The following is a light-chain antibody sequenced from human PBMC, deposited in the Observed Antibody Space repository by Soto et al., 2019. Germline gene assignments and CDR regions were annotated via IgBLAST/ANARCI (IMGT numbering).Light chain of an antibody. Sequence: SYELTQPTSVSVAAGKTARITCGGNNIGSKSVHWYQQKPGQAPVVVIYYDSDRPSGIPERFSGSNSGNTATLTISRVEAGDEADYYCQVWDSSSDHYVFGTGTKLTV. CDR2: YDS. CDR1: NIGSKS. V-gene: IGLV3-21*04. J-gene: IGLJ1*01. CDR3: QVWDSSSDHYV.